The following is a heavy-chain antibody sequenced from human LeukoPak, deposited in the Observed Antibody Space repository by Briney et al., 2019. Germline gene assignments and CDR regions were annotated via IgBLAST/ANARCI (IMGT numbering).Heavy chain of an antibody. CDR2: IHYTGST. J-gene: IGHJ5*02. CDR1: GGSISSFF. Sequence: SETLSLTCTVSGGSISSFFRNWTRQPPGKGLEWIGYIHYTGSTKDNPSLKSRVTTSVDTSKNQFSLKLSSVTAADTAVYYCARSRGGYGDYGSWFDPWGQGILVSVSS. CDR3: ARSRGGYGDYGSWFDP. D-gene: IGHD4-17*01. V-gene: IGHV4-59*01.